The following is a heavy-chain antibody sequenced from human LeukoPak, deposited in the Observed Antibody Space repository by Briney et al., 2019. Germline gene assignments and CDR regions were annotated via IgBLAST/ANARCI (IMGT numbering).Heavy chain of an antibody. J-gene: IGHJ4*02. CDR1: GFTFSSYS. CDR3: ARDLDYDSSGFDY. D-gene: IGHD3-22*01. V-gene: IGHV3-21*01. Sequence: PGGSLRLSCAASGFTFSSYSMNWVRQAPGKGLEWVSSISSSSSYIYYADSVKGRFTISRDNAKNSLYLQMNSLRAEDTAVYYCARDLDYDSSGFDYWGQGTLVTVSS. CDR2: ISSSSSYI.